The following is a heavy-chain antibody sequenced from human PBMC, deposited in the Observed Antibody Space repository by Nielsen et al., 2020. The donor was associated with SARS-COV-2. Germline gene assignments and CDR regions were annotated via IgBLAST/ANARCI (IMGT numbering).Heavy chain of an antibody. D-gene: IGHD6-19*01. CDR2: ISGSGGST. Sequence: GESLKISCAASGFTFSSYAMSWVRQAPGKGLERVSAISGSGGSTYYADSVKGRFTISRDNSKNTLYLQMNSLRAEDTAVYYCAKDGIAVAGVPYYFDYWGQGTLVTVSS. CDR3: AKDGIAVAGVPYYFDY. V-gene: IGHV3-23*01. CDR1: GFTFSSYA. J-gene: IGHJ4*02.